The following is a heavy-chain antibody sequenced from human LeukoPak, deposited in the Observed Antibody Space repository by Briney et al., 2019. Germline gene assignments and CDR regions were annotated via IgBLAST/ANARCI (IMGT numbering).Heavy chain of an antibody. CDR3: ARSSRGLALEFDY. CDR1: GGSISSYY. CDR2: IYYSGST. J-gene: IGHJ4*02. V-gene: IGHV4-59*01. Sequence: SETPSLTCTVSGGSISSYYWSWIRQPPGKGLEWIGYIYYSGSTNYNPSLKSRVTISVDTSKNQFSLKLSSVTAADTAVYYCARSSRGLALEFDYWGQGTLVTASS. D-gene: IGHD1-1*01.